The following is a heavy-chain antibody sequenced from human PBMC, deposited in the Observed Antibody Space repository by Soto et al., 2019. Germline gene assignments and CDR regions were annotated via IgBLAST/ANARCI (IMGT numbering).Heavy chain of an antibody. CDR1: GGIFSTYA. J-gene: IGHJ6*02. Sequence: QVQLVQSGAEVKTPGSSVKVSCKASGGIFSTYAISWVRQAPGQGLEWMGGIIPILVTANYAQNFQGRATITADESTSTAYMELSSLRSDDTAVFYCARGGRYCSGGTCTYYYGMDVWGQGTTVTVSS. CDR3: ARGGRYCSGGTCTYYYGMDV. D-gene: IGHD2-15*01. V-gene: IGHV1-69*01. CDR2: IIPILVTA.